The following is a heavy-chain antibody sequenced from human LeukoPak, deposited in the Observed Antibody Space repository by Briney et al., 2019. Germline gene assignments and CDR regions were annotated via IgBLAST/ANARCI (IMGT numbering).Heavy chain of an antibody. CDR3: ARQNGHNSGDY. CDR2: ISSSARTI. Sequence: GGSLRLSCAASGFILSTYEMNWVRQAPGKWLEWVSYISSSARTIYYADSVKGRFTISRDNAKNSLYLQMNSLRAEHTAVYYCARQNGHNSGDYWGQGTLVTVSS. V-gene: IGHV3-48*03. J-gene: IGHJ4*02. D-gene: IGHD3-10*01. CDR1: GFILSTYE.